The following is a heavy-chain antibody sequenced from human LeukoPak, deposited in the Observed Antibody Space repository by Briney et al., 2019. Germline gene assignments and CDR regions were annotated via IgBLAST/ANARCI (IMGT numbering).Heavy chain of an antibody. CDR3: ARGSRGYCTNGVCYRGYYYMDV. CDR2: MNPNSGDT. D-gene: IGHD2-8*01. V-gene: IGHV1-8*03. CDR1: GYTFTSYD. Sequence: ASVKVSCKASGYTFTSYDINWVGQATGQGLEWIGWMNPNSGDTGYAQKFQGRVTITRNTSISTAYMELSSLRSEDTAVYYCARGSRGYCTNGVCYRGYYYMDVWGKGTTVTVSS. J-gene: IGHJ6*03.